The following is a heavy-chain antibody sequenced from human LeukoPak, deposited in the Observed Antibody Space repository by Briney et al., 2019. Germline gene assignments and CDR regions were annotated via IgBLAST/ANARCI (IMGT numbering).Heavy chain of an antibody. CDR1: GFTVSSKY. CDR3: ARHCSASSSDYYPLGY. V-gene: IGHV3-66*04. J-gene: IGHJ4*01. CDR2: IYSGGST. Sequence: GGSLRLSCVASGFTVSSKYMTWVRQAPGKGLEWVSVIYSGGSTYYADSVKGRFTISRDNSMNMVNLQMNSLRAEDTAVYYCARHCSASSSDYYPLGYWGHGTLVTVSS. D-gene: IGHD3-22*01.